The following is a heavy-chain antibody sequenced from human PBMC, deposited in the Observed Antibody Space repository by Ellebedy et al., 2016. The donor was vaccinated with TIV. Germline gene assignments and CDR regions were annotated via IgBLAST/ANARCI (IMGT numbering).Heavy chain of an antibody. V-gene: IGHV4-39*01. J-gene: IGHJ5*02. CDR3: ARHSTVTTIGT. CDR1: GGSISSGDYY. Sequence: MPSETLSLTCTVSGGSISSGDYYWGWIRQPPGKGLEWIGSFSQSGSTYYNPSLTSRVTISVDTSKNQFSMKLSSVTAADTAIFYCARHSTVTTIGTWGQGALVTVSS. CDR2: FSQSGST. D-gene: IGHD4-17*01.